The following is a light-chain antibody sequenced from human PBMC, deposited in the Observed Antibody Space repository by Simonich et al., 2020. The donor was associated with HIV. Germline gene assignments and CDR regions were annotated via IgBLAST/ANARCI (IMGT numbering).Light chain of an antibody. J-gene: IGLJ2*01. Sequence: SYVLTQPPSVSVAPGKTARITCGGNNIGSKSVHWYQQKPGQAPVLAVYGDSDRPSGIPERVSGSNSGNTATLTISRVEAGDEADYYCQVWDSSSDHPHVVFGGGTKLTVL. CDR3: QVWDSSSDHPHVV. CDR1: NIGSKS. CDR2: GDS. V-gene: IGLV3-21*03.